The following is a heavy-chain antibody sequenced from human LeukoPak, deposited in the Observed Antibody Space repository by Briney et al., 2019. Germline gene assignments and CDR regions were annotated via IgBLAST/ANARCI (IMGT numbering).Heavy chain of an antibody. CDR1: GFTFSDYY. CDR2: ISSSGSTI. J-gene: IGHJ3*01. Sequence: PGGSLRLSCAASGFTFSDYYMSWIRQAPGKGLEWVSYISSSGSTIYYADSVKGRFTISRDNAKNSLYLQMNSLRAEDTAVYYCARGTYCSNTTCYPLGVFDVWGQGTMVTVSS. V-gene: IGHV3-11*01. CDR3: ARGTYCSNTTCYPLGVFDV. D-gene: IGHD2-2*01.